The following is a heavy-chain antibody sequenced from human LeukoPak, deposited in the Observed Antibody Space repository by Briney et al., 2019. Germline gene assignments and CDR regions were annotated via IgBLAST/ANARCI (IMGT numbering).Heavy chain of an antibody. CDR2: IYYSGST. CDR3: ARALTSGSGSYRYNWFDP. D-gene: IGHD3-10*01. V-gene: IGHV4-30-4*08. Sequence: SETLSLTCTVSGGSISSSSYYWGWIRQPPGKGLEWIGYIYYSGSTYYNPSLKSRVTISVDTSKNQFSLKLSSVTAADTAVYYCARALTSGSGSYRYNWFDPWGQGTLVTVSS. J-gene: IGHJ5*02. CDR1: GGSISSSSYY.